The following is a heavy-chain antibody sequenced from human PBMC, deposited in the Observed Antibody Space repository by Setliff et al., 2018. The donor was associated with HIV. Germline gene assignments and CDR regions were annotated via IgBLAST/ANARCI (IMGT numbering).Heavy chain of an antibody. V-gene: IGHV5-51*01. J-gene: IGHJ5*02. CDR3: ARHFGISYRSPFDP. CDR1: GYSFTSYW. CDR2: IYPGDSDT. D-gene: IGHD3-3*01. Sequence: PGESLKISCKGSGYSFTSYWIGWVRQMPGKGLEWMGIIYPGDSDTRYSPSFQGQVTISVDKSTSTAYLQWSSLKASDSAIYYCARHFGISYRSPFDPWGQGTLVTVSS.